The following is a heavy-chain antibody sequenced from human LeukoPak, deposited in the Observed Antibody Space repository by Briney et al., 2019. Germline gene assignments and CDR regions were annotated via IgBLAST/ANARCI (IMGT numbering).Heavy chain of an antibody. J-gene: IGHJ4*02. V-gene: IGHV6-1*01. CDR3: VRGPRTTRYYFDY. CDR2: TYYRSKWYN. Sequence: SQTLSRTCAISGDSVSSNSAAWNGIRQSPSRGLEWLGRTYYRSKWYNDYAVSVKSRITINPDTSKNQFSLQLNSVTPEDTAVYYCVRGPRTTRYYFDYWGQGTLVTVSS. CDR1: GDSVSSNSAA. D-gene: IGHD1-1*01.